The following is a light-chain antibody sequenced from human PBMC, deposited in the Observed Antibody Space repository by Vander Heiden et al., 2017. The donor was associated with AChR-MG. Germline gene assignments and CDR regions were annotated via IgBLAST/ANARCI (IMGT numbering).Light chain of an antibody. CDR3: QAWDSSTGV. Sequence: SYELTQPPSVSVSPGQTASITCPGEKLGDTYVAWYQQRTGQSAVLVIYQDNKRPSGIPERFSGSNSGNTATLTIRGTQAMDEADYYCQAWDSSTGVFGTGTKVTVL. CDR1: KLGDTY. J-gene: IGLJ1*01. V-gene: IGLV3-1*01. CDR2: QDN.